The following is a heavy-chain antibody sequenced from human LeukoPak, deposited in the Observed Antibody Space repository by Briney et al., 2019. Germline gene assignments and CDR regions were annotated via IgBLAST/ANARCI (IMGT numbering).Heavy chain of an antibody. J-gene: IGHJ4*02. CDR1: GFTFSSYW. CDR3: ARGTGRYHDY. V-gene: IGHV3-74*01. Sequence: GGSLRLSCAASGFTFSSYWMHWVRQPSGKGLVWVSRINTDGSDTSYVDSVKGRFTISRDNAKNTLYLQMNSLRADDTAVYYCARGTGRYHDYWGQGTLVTVSS. D-gene: IGHD1-26*01. CDR2: INTDGSDT.